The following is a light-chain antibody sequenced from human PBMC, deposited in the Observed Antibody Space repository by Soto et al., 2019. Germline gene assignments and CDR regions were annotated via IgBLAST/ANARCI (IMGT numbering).Light chain of an antibody. CDR1: QSISNY. CDR3: QQSSSTPRT. J-gene: IGKJ1*01. Sequence: DIQMTQSPSSLSASVGDRVTITCRASQSISNYLNWYQKKPGKAPNLLIYAASSLQSGVPSRFSGSGSGTDFTLTISSLQPEDFATYYCQQSSSTPRTFGQGTKVEIK. V-gene: IGKV1-39*01. CDR2: AAS.